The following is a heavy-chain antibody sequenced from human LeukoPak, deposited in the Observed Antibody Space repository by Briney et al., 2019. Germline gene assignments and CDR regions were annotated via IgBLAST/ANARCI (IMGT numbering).Heavy chain of an antibody. V-gene: IGHV4-61*05. CDR2: IYYSGST. J-gene: IGHJ4*02. CDR3: ARLSSSWFHFDY. CDR1: GGSISSSSYY. D-gene: IGHD6-13*01. Sequence: PSETLSLTCTVSGGSISSSSYYWSWIRQPPGKGLEWIGYIYYSGSTNYNPSLKSRVTISVDTSKNQFSLKLSSVTAADTAVYYCARLSSSWFHFDYWGQGTLVTVSS.